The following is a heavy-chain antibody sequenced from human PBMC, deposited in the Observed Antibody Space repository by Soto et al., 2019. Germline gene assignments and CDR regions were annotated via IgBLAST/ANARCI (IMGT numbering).Heavy chain of an antibody. Sequence: EVQLLESGGGLVQPGGSLRLSCAASGFTFSSYAMSWVRQAPGKGLEWASAISGSGGSTYYADSVKARFTSSRDNSKNTLYLQMDSLRAEDTAVYYCAKQEIVGAPGWFDPWGQGTLVTVSS. CDR2: ISGSGGST. CDR1: GFTFSSYA. CDR3: AKQEIVGAPGWFDP. V-gene: IGHV3-23*01. J-gene: IGHJ5*02. D-gene: IGHD1-26*01.